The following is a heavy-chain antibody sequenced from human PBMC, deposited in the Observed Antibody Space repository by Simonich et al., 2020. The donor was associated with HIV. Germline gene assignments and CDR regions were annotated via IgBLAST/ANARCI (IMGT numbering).Heavy chain of an antibody. V-gene: IGHV3-9*01. CDR2: ISWNSGSK. J-gene: IGHJ4*02. CDR1: GFTFDDYA. D-gene: IGHD3-10*01. Sequence: EVQLVESGGGLVQPGRSLRLSCAASGFTFDDYAMHWVGQATGKGMEWVSCISWNSGSKGYADSVKGRFTISRDNAKNSLYLQMNSLRAEDTALYYCAKDKGAYYGSGSPVYWGQGTLVTVSS. CDR3: AKDKGAYYGSGSPVY.